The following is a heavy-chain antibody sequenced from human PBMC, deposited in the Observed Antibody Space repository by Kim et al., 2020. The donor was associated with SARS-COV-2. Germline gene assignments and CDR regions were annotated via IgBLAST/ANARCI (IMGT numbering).Heavy chain of an antibody. CDR3: AKTGGYLTGLPCRH. J-gene: IGHJ1*01. V-gene: IGHV3-23*01. Sequence: GGSLRLSCAASGFTFSSYGMSWVRQAPGKGLEWVAAIIGSGGSTYYADSVKGRFTISRDNSKNTLYLQMNSLRAEDTAVYYCAKTGGYLTGLPCRHWGEGALVTVSS. CDR2: IIGSGGST. D-gene: IGHD1-20*01. CDR1: GFTFSSYG.